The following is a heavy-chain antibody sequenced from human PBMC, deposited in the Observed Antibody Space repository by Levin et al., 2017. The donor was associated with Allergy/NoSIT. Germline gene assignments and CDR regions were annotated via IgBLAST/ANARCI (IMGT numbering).Heavy chain of an antibody. CDR2: INHSGST. J-gene: IGHJ4*02. CDR1: GGSFSGYY. Sequence: SQTLSLTCAVYGGSFSGYYWSWIRQPPGKGLEWIGEINHSGSTNYNPSLKSRVTISVDTSKNQFSLKLSSVTAADTAVYYCASGGDYYPDYWGQGTLVTVSS. D-gene: IGHD4-17*01. CDR3: ASGGDYYPDY. V-gene: IGHV4-34*01.